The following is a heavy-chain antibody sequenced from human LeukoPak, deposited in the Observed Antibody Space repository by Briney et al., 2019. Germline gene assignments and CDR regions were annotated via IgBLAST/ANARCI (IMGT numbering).Heavy chain of an antibody. CDR3: ARGDSSGYYKGFDF. CDR2: ISSDGSNK. V-gene: IGHV3-30*19. CDR1: GFTFSRYD. J-gene: IGHJ4*02. Sequence: PGRSLRLSCAASGFTFSRYDMHWVRQAPGKGLEWVAAISSDGSNKYYADSVKGRFTTSRDNSKNTLYLQMNSLRAEDTAVYYCARGDSSGYYKGFDFWGQGTLVTVSS. D-gene: IGHD3-22*01.